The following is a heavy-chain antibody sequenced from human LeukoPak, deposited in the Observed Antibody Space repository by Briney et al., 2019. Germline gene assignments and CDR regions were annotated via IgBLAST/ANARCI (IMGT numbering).Heavy chain of an antibody. J-gene: IGHJ4*02. V-gene: IGHV3-15*01. CDR2: IKSRNDGGTT. Sequence: PGGSLRLSCAASGFTFSNAWRSWVRQAPGKGLEWVGRIKSRNDGGTTEYAAPVKGRFTISRDDSKNTLYLQMNSLKTEDTAVYYCTTDDYYDSSGYTGYFDYWGQGTLVTVSS. CDR1: GFTFSNAW. D-gene: IGHD3-22*01. CDR3: TTDDYYDSSGYTGYFDY.